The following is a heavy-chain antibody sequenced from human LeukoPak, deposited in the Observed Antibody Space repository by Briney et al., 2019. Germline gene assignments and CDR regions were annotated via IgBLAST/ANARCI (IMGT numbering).Heavy chain of an antibody. CDR2: ISGNSDNP. J-gene: IGHJ4*02. D-gene: IGHD2-2*01. V-gene: IGHV1-18*01. CDR3: ARDGTSTDDY. CDR1: GYTFSNFG. Sequence: ASVKVSCEASGYTFSNFGINWVRQAPGQGLEWMGWISGNSDNPNYGQKFQGRFTLTTDSSTSIAYIELRNLRSDDTAVYYCARDGTSTDDYWGQGTLLTVSS.